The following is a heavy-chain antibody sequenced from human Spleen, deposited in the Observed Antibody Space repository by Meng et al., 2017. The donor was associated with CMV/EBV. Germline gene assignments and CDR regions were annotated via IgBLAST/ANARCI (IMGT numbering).Heavy chain of an antibody. D-gene: IGHD6-13*01. V-gene: IGHV1-69*05. J-gene: IGHJ4*02. CDR3: ARDFPAGSSSSLDY. CDR2: IIPIFGTA. CDR1: GGTFSSYA. Sequence: NASGGTFSSYAISWVRQAPGQGLEWMGGIIPIFGTANYAQKFQGRVTITTDESTSTAYMELSSLRSEDTAVYYCARDFPAGSSSSLDYWGQGTLVTVSS.